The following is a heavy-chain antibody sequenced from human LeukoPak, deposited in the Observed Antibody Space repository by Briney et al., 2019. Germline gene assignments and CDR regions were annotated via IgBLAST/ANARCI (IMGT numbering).Heavy chain of an antibody. Sequence: PGGSLRLSCEASGFNFSAYAMHWVRQAPGKGLEYVSVVTNNGDTTYYANSVKGRFTTSRDNSKSTLFLQMDSLRGEDMGAYYYARGRPYNNASNYMDVWGSGTTVTVS. CDR3: ARGRPYNNASNYMDV. CDR1: GFNFSAYA. J-gene: IGHJ6*03. CDR2: VTNNGDTT. D-gene: IGHD1-1*01. V-gene: IGHV3-64*01.